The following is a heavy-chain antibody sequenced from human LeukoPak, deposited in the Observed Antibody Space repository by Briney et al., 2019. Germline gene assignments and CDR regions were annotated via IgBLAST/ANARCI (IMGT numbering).Heavy chain of an antibody. CDR2: ISFDGSDK. Sequence: GRSLRLSCAGSGSTFNNYGIHWVRQAPGKGLEWVAVISFDGSDKYYADSVKGRFTISRDHSKNTLYLQMNSLRTEDTAVYYCTTTDSHHSSGWYFDLPGYNYYIDVWGKGTTVTISS. J-gene: IGHJ6*03. CDR1: GSTFNNYG. CDR3: TTTDSHHSSGWYFDLPGYNYYIDV. V-gene: IGHV3-30*03. D-gene: IGHD6-19*01.